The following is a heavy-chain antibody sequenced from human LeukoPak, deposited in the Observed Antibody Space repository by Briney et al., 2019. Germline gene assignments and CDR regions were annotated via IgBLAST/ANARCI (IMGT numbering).Heavy chain of an antibody. CDR2: INPNSGGT. Sequence: ASVKVSCKASGYTFTGYYMHWVRQAPGQGLEWMGWINPNSGGTNYAQKFQGRVTMTRDTSITTAYMELSRLSSDDTAVYFCARDRRGYYDSGSYYPLIWGQGTLVTVSS. D-gene: IGHD3-10*01. CDR3: ARDRRGYYDSGSYYPLI. V-gene: IGHV1-2*02. J-gene: IGHJ4*02. CDR1: GYTFTGYY.